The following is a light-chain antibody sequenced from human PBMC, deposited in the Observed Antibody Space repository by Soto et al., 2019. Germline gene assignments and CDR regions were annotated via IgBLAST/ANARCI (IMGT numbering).Light chain of an antibody. CDR3: QQVKSYPRT. Sequence: IPLTQSPSFLSASVGDRVTITCRASQGIACSLAWYQQKPGKPPKLLIYAESTLQSGVPSRFSGSGSGTRGTLTISSLQPEDFATYYCQQVKSYPRTFGGGTKVDIK. CDR1: QGIACS. J-gene: IGKJ4*01. V-gene: IGKV1-9*01. CDR2: AES.